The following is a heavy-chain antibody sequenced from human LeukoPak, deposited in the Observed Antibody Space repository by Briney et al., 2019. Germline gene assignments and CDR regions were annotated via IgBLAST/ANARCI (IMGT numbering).Heavy chain of an antibody. CDR2: ISSSSSYI. CDR1: GFTFSSYS. Sequence: GGSLRLSCAASGFTFSSYSMNWVRQAPGKGLEWVSSISSSSSYIYYADSVKGRFTISRDNAKNSLYLQMNSLRAEDTAVYYCARPHRNGYDLFDYWGQGTLVTVSS. V-gene: IGHV3-21*01. J-gene: IGHJ4*02. CDR3: ARPHRNGYDLFDY. D-gene: IGHD5-12*01.